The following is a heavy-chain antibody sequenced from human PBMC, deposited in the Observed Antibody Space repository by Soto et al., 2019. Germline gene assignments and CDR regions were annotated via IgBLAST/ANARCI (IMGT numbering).Heavy chain of an antibody. CDR2: LYWDDDK. Sequence: QITLKESGPTLVKPTQTLTLTCSLSGFSLTTAGVGVGWIRQPPGKALEWLTLLYWDDDKIYSPSLKRRLTIIRDTSKTQVVLRLTNLDPVDTATYYCALSKTSGMRYYFDYWGQGTLVTVSS. J-gene: IGHJ4*02. V-gene: IGHV2-5*02. CDR3: ALSKTSGMRYYFDY. CDR1: GFSLTTAGVG.